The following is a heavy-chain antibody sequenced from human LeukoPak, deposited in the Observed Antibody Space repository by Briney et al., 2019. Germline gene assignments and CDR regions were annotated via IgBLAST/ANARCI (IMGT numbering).Heavy chain of an antibody. J-gene: IGHJ4*02. CDR3: ARATYYYDSSGYRDFYFDD. V-gene: IGHV3-53*01. CDR1: GFTVSSNY. D-gene: IGHD3-22*01. CDR2: FYSDGST. Sequence: GGSLRLSCAASGFTVSSNYMNWVRRAPGKGLEWVSAFYSDGSTYYADSVKGRFTLSRDNSKNTLYLQMNSLRAEDTAVYYCARATYYYDSSGYRDFYFDDWGQGTLVTVSS.